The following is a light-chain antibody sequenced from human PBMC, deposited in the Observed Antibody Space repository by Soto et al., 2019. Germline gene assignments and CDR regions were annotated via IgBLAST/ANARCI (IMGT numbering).Light chain of an antibody. CDR3: AAWDDSLSAYV. V-gene: IGLV1-47*01. Sequence: QSVLTQPPSVSGTPGQRVTISCSGSSSNIGSNYVYWYQQLPETAPKLLIYRNNQRPSGVPDRFSGSKSGTSASLAISGLRSEDEADYYCAAWDDSLSAYVFGPGTKVTVL. J-gene: IGLJ1*01. CDR1: SSNIGSNY. CDR2: RNN.